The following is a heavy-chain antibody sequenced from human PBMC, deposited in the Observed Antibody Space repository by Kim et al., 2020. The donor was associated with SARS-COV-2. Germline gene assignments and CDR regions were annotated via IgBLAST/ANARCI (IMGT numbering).Heavy chain of an antibody. J-gene: IGHJ6*02. Sequence: SYTQKVQGRGTLTRDRSTSTVSMELSSLRAEGTAVYYCARDPYYYYGMDVWGQGTTVTVSS. V-gene: IGHV1-46*01. CDR3: ARDPYYYYGMDV.